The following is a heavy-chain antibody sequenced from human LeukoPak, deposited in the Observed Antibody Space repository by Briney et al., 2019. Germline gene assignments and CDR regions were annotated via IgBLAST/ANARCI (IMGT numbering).Heavy chain of an antibody. CDR3: ARPYYYDSRIDP. D-gene: IGHD3-22*01. Sequence: SQTLSLTCTVSGGSISSGDYYWSWIRQPPGKGLEWIAYMYYSGSTYYNPSLKGRVTMSADTSKNQLSLKLSSETAADTAVYYCARPYYYDSRIDPWGQGILVTVSS. J-gene: IGHJ5*02. V-gene: IGHV4-30-4*01. CDR1: GGSISSGDYY. CDR2: MYYSGST.